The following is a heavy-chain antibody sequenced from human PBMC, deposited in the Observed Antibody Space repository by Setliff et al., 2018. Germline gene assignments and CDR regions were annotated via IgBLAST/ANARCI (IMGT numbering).Heavy chain of an antibody. Sequence: QPGGSLRLSCAASGFTFSSDAMIWVRQAPGKGLEWVSKTHRDGITVYSDSVKGRFTISRDFATNSLHLQMTSLSAEDTAVYYCARRLPYFGMDVWGQGTTVTVSS. CDR1: GFTFSSDA. J-gene: IGHJ6*02. V-gene: IGHV3-48*03. D-gene: IGHD2-15*01. CDR2: THRDGITV. CDR3: ARRLPYFGMDV.